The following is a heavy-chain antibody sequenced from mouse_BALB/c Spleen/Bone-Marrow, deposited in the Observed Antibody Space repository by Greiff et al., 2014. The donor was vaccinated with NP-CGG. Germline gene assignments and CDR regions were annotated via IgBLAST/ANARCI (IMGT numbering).Heavy chain of an antibody. CDR1: GYTFTSYW. Sequence: VQLEESGAELARPGASVKLSCKASGYTFTSYWMQWVKQRPGQGLEWIGAIYPGDGDTRYTQKFRGKATLTADKSSNTAYMQLSSLTSEDSAVYFCAGPYCNYDAMDYWGQGTSVTVSS. CDR2: IYPGDGDT. CDR3: AGPYCNYDAMDY. D-gene: IGHD2-1*01. J-gene: IGHJ4*01. V-gene: IGHV1-87*01.